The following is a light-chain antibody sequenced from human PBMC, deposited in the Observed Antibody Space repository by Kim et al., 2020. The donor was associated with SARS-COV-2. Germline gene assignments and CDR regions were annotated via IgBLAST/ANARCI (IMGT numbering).Light chain of an antibody. CDR2: WAS. Sequence: ATINCKSSQSVLYSSNNKNYLAWYQQKPGQPPKLLIYWASTRESGVPDRFSVSGSGTDFTLTISSLQAEDVAVYYCQQYYSTPLTFGGGTKVDIK. CDR3: QQYYSTPLT. V-gene: IGKV4-1*01. J-gene: IGKJ4*01. CDR1: QSVLYSSNNKNY.